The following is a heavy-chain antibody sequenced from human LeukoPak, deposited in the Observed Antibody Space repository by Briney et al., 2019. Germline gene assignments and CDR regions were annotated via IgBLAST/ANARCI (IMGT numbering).Heavy chain of an antibody. CDR1: GYTFTSYG. V-gene: IGHV1-18*01. CDR3: ARDYSSGWPNFDY. CDR2: VSTYNGNT. Sequence: ASVKVSCKASGYTFTSYGISWVRQAPGQGLEWMGWVSTYNGNTNYAHNLQGRVTMTTDTSTSTAYMELRSLRSDDTAVYYCARDYSSGWPNFDYWGQGTLVTVSS. D-gene: IGHD6-19*01. J-gene: IGHJ4*02.